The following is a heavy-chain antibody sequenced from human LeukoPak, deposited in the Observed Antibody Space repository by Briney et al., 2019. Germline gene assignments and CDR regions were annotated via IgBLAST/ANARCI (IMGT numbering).Heavy chain of an antibody. CDR2: IYSGGSA. CDR1: GFTVSSNY. D-gene: IGHD6-25*01. CDR3: ASEGRGGYFDY. Sequence: GALRLSCAASGFTVSSNYMSWVRQAPGKGLEWVSVIYSGGSAYYADSVKGRFTISRDNSKNTLYLQMNSLRAEDTAVYYCASEGRGGYFDYWGQGTQVTVSS. J-gene: IGHJ4*02. V-gene: IGHV3-66*01.